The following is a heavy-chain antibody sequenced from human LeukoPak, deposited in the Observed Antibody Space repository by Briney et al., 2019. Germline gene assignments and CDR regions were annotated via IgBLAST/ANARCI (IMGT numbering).Heavy chain of an antibody. V-gene: IGHV4-39*01. CDR2: IYYSGST. J-gene: IGHJ4*02. CDR1: GGSISSSSYY. D-gene: IGHD6-6*01. Sequence: SETLSLTCTVSGGSISSSSYYWGWIRQPPGKGLEWIGSIYYSGSTYYNPSLKSRVTISVDTSKNQFSLKLSSVTAADTAVYYCARSGGSSSWDHDYWGQGTLATVSS. CDR3: ARSGGSSSWDHDY.